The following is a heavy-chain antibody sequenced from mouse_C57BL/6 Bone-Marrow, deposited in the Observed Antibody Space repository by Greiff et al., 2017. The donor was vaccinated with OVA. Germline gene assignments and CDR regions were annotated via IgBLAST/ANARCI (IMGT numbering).Heavy chain of an antibody. CDR1: GFTFSSYA. CDR3: AIYPYDYGWYFDV. J-gene: IGHJ1*03. V-gene: IGHV5-4*03. CDR2: ISDGGSYT. Sequence: EVKLMESGGGLVKPGGSLKLSCAASGFTFSSYAMSWVRQTPEKRLEWVATISDGGSYTYYPDNVKGRFPLSRDHAKNILYLQMSHLKSEDTAMYYGAIYPYDYGWYFDVWGTGTTVTVSS. D-gene: IGHD2-4*01.